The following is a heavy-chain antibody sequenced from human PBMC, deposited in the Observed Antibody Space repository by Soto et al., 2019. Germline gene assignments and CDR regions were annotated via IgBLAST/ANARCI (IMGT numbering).Heavy chain of an antibody. V-gene: IGHV5-10-1*01. CDR3: ARHVLSDSSSWYFGQVGMDV. CDR2: IDPSDSYT. J-gene: IGHJ6*02. D-gene: IGHD6-13*01. Sequence: PGESLKISCKGSGYSFTSYWISWVRQMPGKGLEWMGRIDPSDSYTNYSPSFQGHVTISADKSISTAYLQWSSLKASDTAMYHCARHVLSDSSSWYFGQVGMDVWGQGTTVTVSS. CDR1: GYSFTSYW.